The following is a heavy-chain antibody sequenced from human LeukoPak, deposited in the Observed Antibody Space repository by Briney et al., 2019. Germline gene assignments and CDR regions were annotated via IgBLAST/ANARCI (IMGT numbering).Heavy chain of an antibody. Sequence: GESLKISCKGSGYSFTSYWIAWVRQMPGKGLEWMGIMYPGDSDVRYSPSFQGQVTISADKSSSTAYLQWSSLKASDTAMYYCARGTYYDRSGYLGWFDYWGQGTLVTVSS. CDR1: GYSFTSYW. V-gene: IGHV5-51*01. D-gene: IGHD3-22*01. CDR3: ARGTYYDRSGYLGWFDY. CDR2: MYPGDSDV. J-gene: IGHJ4*02.